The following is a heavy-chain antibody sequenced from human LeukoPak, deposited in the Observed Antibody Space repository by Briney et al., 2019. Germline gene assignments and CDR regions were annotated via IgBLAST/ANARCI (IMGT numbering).Heavy chain of an antibody. CDR1: GFTFSSYA. J-gene: IGHJ6*03. Sequence: GGSLRLSCAASGFTFSSYAMSWVRQAPGKGLEWVSAISGSGGSTYYADSVKGRFTISRDNSKNTLYLQMNSLRAEDTAVYYCAKEVGYCSSTSCYYYYMDVWGKGTTVTVSS. CDR3: AKEVGYCSSTSCYYYYMDV. D-gene: IGHD2-2*01. CDR2: ISGSGGST. V-gene: IGHV3-23*01.